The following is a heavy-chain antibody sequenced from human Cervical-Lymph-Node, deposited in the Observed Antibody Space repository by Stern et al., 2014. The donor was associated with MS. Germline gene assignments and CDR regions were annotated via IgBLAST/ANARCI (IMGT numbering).Heavy chain of an antibody. J-gene: IGHJ3*02. D-gene: IGHD3-22*01. CDR1: GFTFSSYS. CDR3: ARDQDGKYYDSSGYYSDAFDI. CDR2: ISSSSSYI. V-gene: IGHV3-21*01. Sequence: QLVQSGGGLVKPGGSLRLSCAASGFTFSSYSMNWVRQAPGKGLEWVSSISSSSSYIYYADSVKGRFTISRDNAKNSLYLQMNSLRAEDTAVYYCARDQDGKYYDSSGYYSDAFDIWGQGTMVTVSS.